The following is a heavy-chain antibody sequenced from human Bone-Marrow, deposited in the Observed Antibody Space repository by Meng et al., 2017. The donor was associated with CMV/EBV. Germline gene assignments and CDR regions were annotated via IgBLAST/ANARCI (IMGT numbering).Heavy chain of an antibody. CDR1: GEPCGSHG. Sequence: AASGEPCGSHGLHCVRQAPGRGLECVELIWYDGTTESYADAVKGRFTISRDDSQNTLSLPMDNLGAEDPAVYYCARDLSFRGALFDPWGQGTLVTVSS. J-gene: IGHJ5*02. V-gene: IGHV3-33*08. D-gene: IGHD2/OR15-2a*01. CDR3: ARDLSFRGALFDP. CDR2: IWYDGTTE.